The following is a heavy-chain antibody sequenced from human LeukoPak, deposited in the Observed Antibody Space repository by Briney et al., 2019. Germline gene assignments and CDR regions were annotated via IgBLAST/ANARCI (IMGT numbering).Heavy chain of an antibody. D-gene: IGHD5-12*01. CDR1: GGSISGSSYY. CDR2: FHITGSA. J-gene: IGHJ2*01. Sequence: SETLSLTCTVSGGSISGSSYYWSWIRQPAGKGLECIGHFHITGSANHNPSLKSRVTMSVDTSKNQFSLKLTSVTAADTAVYYCARGASASWYFDLWGRGTLVTVSS. V-gene: IGHV4-61*09. CDR3: ARGASASWYFDL.